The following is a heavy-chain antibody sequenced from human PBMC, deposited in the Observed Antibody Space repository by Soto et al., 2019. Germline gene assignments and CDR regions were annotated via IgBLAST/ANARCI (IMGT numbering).Heavy chain of an antibody. CDR3: ARGLAGTTSRGAFDI. V-gene: IGHV4-31*03. D-gene: IGHD1-1*01. CDR1: GGSISSGGYY. Sequence: SETLSLTCTVSGGSISSGGYYWSWIRQHPGKGLEWIGYIYYSGSTYYNPSLKSRVTISVDTSKNQFSLKLSSVTAADTAVYYCARGLAGTTSRGAFDIWGQGTMVTVSS. CDR2: IYYSGST. J-gene: IGHJ3*02.